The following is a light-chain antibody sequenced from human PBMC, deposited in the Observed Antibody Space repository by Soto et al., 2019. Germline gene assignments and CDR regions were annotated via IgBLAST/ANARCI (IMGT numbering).Light chain of an antibody. CDR2: DVN. Sequence: QSALTQPRSVSGSLGQSVTISRTGTSCDVGAYNYISWYQQHPVKDPQFLIDDVNKRPSGVPDRFSGAKSGNTAALTIYGLQPEDEADYYCCSYAHTYTYLFGPGTKLNVL. CDR3: CSYAHTYTYL. V-gene: IGLV2-11*01. J-gene: IGLJ1*01. CDR1: SCDVGAYNY.